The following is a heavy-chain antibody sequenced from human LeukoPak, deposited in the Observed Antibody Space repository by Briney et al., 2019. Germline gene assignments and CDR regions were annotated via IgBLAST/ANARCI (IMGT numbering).Heavy chain of an antibody. CDR3: ARGRRTFYYYYGMDV. V-gene: IGHV1-69*13. Sequence: SVKVSCKASGGTFSSYAISWVRQAPGQGLEWMGGIIPIFGTANYAQKFQGRVTITVDECTSTAYMELSSLRSEDTAVYYCARGRRTFYYYYGMDVWGQGTTVTVSS. CDR2: IIPIFGTA. CDR1: GGTFSSYA. J-gene: IGHJ6*02. D-gene: IGHD1-1*01.